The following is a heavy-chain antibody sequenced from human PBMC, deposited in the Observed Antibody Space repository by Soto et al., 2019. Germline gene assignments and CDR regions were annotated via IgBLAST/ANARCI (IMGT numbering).Heavy chain of an antibody. CDR3: ARGREVVVAAPYYGMDV. CDR2: INHSGST. D-gene: IGHD2-15*01. V-gene: IGHV4-34*01. CDR1: GGSFSGYY. J-gene: IGHJ6*02. Sequence: SETLSLTCAVYGGSFSGYYWSWIRKPPGKGLEWIGEINHSGSTNYNPSLKSRVTISVDTSKNQFSLKLSSVTAADTAVYYCARGREVVVAAPYYGMDVWGQGTTVTVSS.